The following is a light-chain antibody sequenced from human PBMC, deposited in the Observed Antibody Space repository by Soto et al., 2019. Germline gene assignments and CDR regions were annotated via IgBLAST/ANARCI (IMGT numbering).Light chain of an antibody. CDR3: QQRSNWIT. Sequence: EIVLTQSPGTLSLSPGERATLSCRASQSVSSYLAWYQHKPGQAPRLLIYDASNRATGIPARFSGSGSGTDFTLTISSLEPEDFAVYYCQQRSNWITLGQGTRLEIK. CDR2: DAS. V-gene: IGKV3-11*01. J-gene: IGKJ5*01. CDR1: QSVSSY.